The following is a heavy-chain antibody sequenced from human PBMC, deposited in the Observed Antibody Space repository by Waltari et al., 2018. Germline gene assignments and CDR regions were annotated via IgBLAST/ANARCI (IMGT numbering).Heavy chain of an antibody. V-gene: IGHV3-7*01. CDR3: AKSSGFDY. D-gene: IGHD3-22*01. Sequence: FSRYWMSWVRQTPGKGLEWVANIKQDGSEKYYVDSVKGRFTISRDNAKNSLYLQMNSLRAEDTAVYYCAKSSGFDYWGQGTLVTVSS. J-gene: IGHJ4*02. CDR1: FSRYW. CDR2: IKQDGSEK.